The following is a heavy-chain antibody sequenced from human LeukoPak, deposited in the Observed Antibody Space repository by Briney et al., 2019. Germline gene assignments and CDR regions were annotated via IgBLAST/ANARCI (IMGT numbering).Heavy chain of an antibody. CDR2: IGSSSSYI. CDR1: GFTFSSYS. Sequence: GSLRLSCAASGFTFSSYSMNWVRQAPGKGLEWVSSIGSSSSYIYYADSVKGRFTISRDNAKNSLYLQMNSLRAEDTAVYYCAREREWEHIDYWGQGTLVTVSS. D-gene: IGHD1-26*01. V-gene: IGHV3-21*01. CDR3: AREREWEHIDY. J-gene: IGHJ4*02.